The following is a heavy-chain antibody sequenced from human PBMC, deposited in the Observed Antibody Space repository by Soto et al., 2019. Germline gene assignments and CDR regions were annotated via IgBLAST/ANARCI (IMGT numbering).Heavy chain of an antibody. Sequence: ASVKVSCKASGYTFTSYGISWVRQAPGQGLEWMGWISAYNGNTNYAQKLQGRVTMTTDTSTSTAYMELRSLRSDDTAVYYCARSLHTVVVVAATKNCFDPWGQGTLVTVSS. CDR1: GYTFTSYG. V-gene: IGHV1-18*01. J-gene: IGHJ5*02. D-gene: IGHD2-15*01. CDR2: ISAYNGNT. CDR3: ARSLHTVVVVAATKNCFDP.